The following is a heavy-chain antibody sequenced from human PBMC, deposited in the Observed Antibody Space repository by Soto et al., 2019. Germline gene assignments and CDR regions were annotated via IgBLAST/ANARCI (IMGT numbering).Heavy chain of an antibody. D-gene: IGHD3-10*01. V-gene: IGHV3-7*03. CDR1: GFTFSNYW. CDR3: VIFCRLVSGSRGVAFYDS. J-gene: IGHJ4*02. Sequence: GGSLRLSCAASGFTFSNYWMRWIRQVPGKGLAWVSNIKEDGSEKYYVDSVKGRFTISRDNAKNSVHLHMNSLRDEDTAMYYYVIFCRLVSGSRGVAFYDSWGQGTRVTVSS. CDR2: IKEDGSEK.